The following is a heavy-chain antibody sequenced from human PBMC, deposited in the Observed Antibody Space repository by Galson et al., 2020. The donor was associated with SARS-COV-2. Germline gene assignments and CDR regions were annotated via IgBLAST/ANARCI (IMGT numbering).Heavy chain of an antibody. CDR1: GYTFTKNW. D-gene: IGHD3-3*01. CDR3: ARQVSGRFLEGLTYYYSYYRDV. CDR2: IDPSDSFT. V-gene: IGHV5-10-1*01. J-gene: IGHJ6*03. Sequence: HGESLKISCKASGYTFTKNWITWVRQIPGKGLEWVGNIDPSDSFTNYGPSFQGHVTISVDESITTAFLHWNSLKASDTAIYYCARQVSGRFLEGLTYYYSYYRDVWGKGTTVTVSS.